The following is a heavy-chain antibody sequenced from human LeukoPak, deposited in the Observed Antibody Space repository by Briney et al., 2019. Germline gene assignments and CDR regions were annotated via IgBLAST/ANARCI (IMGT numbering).Heavy chain of an antibody. J-gene: IGHJ1*01. CDR2: INGDGSTT. CDR1: GFTFSRYW. CDR3: ATGNYYDSRGYYTFGH. D-gene: IGHD3-22*01. Sequence: GGSLRLSCAASGFTFSRYWMHWVRQAPGKGLVWVSRINGDGSTTSYADSVKGGFTISRDNAKNPLYLQMNSLRAEDTAVYYCATGNYYDSRGYYTFGHWGQGTLVTVSS. V-gene: IGHV3-74*01.